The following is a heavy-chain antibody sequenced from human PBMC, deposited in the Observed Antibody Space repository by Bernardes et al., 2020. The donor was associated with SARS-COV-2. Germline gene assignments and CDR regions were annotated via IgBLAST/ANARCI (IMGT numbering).Heavy chain of an antibody. CDR2: IKQDGSEN. J-gene: IGHJ4*02. CDR1: GFTFSRYW. Sequence: GGSLRLSCAASGFTFSRYWMSWIRQAPGKGLEWVANIKQDGSENYYVDSVKGRFTISRDNAKNSLFLQMNSLRAEDTAVYYCARDPIAARPTFDYWGQRTLVTVSS. D-gene: IGHD6-6*01. CDR3: ARDPIAARPTFDY. V-gene: IGHV3-7*03.